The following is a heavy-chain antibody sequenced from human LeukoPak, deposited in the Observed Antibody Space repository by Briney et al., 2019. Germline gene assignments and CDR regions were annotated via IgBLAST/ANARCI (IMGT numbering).Heavy chain of an antibody. Sequence: ASVKVSCKASGYTFTSYGISWVRQAPGQGLEWMGWISAYNGNTNYAQKLQGRVTMTTDTSTSTAYMELRSLRSDDTAVYYCARRGYCSSTSSCYYMDVWGKGTTVTVSS. CDR2: ISAYNGNT. J-gene: IGHJ6*03. D-gene: IGHD2-2*01. V-gene: IGHV1-18*01. CDR1: GYTFTSYG. CDR3: ARRGYCSSTSSCYYMDV.